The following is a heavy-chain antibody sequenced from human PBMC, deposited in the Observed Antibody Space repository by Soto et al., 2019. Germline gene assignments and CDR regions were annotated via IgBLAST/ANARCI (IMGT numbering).Heavy chain of an antibody. D-gene: IGHD3-22*01. V-gene: IGHV3-23*01. CDR2: ISGSGGST. CDR1: GFTFSSYA. CDR3: AKLSYDSSGYYVYYYYGMDV. J-gene: IGHJ6*02. Sequence: AGSLRLSCAASGFTFSSYAMSWVRQAPGKGLEWVSAISGSGGSTYYADSVKGRFTISRDNSKNTLYLQMNSLRAEDTAVYYCAKLSYDSSGYYVYYYYGMDVWGQGTTVTVSS.